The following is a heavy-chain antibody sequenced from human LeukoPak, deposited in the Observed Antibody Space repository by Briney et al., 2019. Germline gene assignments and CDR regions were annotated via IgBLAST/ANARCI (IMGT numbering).Heavy chain of an antibody. Sequence: SQTLSLTCTVSGGSISSGGYYWSWIRQHPGKGPEWIGYIYYSGSTYYNPSLKSRVTISVDTSKNQFSLKLSSVTAADTAVYYCARAGLGTFDIWGQGTMVTVSS. V-gene: IGHV4-31*03. J-gene: IGHJ3*02. CDR2: IYYSGST. CDR3: ARAGLGTFDI. CDR1: GGSISSGGYY. D-gene: IGHD1-14*01.